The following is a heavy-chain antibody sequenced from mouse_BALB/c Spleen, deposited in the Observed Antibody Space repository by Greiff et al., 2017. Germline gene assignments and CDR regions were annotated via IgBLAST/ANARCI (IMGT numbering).Heavy chain of an antibody. V-gene: IGHV5-6*01. Sequence: EVQLVESGGDLVKPGGSLKLSCAASGFTFSSYGMSWVRQTPDKRLEWVATISSGGSYTYYPDSVKGRFTISRDNAKNTLYLQMSSLKSEDTAMYYCAREYDYGGYFDYWGQGTTLTVSS. CDR1: GFTFSSYG. D-gene: IGHD2-4*01. CDR3: AREYDYGGYFDY. J-gene: IGHJ2*01. CDR2: ISSGGSYT.